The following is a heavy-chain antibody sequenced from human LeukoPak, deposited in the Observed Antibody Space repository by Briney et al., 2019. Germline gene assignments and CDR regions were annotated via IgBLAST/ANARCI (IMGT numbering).Heavy chain of an antibody. V-gene: IGHV3-74*01. Sequence: GGSLRLSCAVSGFRSSDYWIHWVRQAPGKGLVWVSRINLDGRTTNYADSVKGRFVISRDDAKTTLYLQMNSLRAEDTAVYYCARVTNWGADYWGQGTLVTVSS. J-gene: IGHJ4*02. CDR2: INLDGRTT. CDR1: GFRSSDYW. D-gene: IGHD1-26*01. CDR3: ARVTNWGADY.